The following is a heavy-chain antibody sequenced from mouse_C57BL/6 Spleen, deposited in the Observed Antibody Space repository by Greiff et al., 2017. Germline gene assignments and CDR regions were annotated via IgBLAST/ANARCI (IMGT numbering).Heavy chain of an antibody. Sequence: VQLQQSGPGLVKPSQSLSLTCSVTGYSITSGYYWNWIRQFPGNKLEWMGYISYDGSNNYNPSLKNRISITRDTSKNQFFLKLNSVTTEDTATYYCARAYPNYAMDYWGQGTSVTVSS. CDR3: ARAYPNYAMDY. J-gene: IGHJ4*01. CDR1: GYSITSGYY. CDR2: ISYDGSN. D-gene: IGHD2-10*01. V-gene: IGHV3-6*01.